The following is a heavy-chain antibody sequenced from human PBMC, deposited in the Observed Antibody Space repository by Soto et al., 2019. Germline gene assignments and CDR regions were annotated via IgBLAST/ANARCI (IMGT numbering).Heavy chain of an antibody. V-gene: IGHV4-4*02. J-gene: IGHJ5*02. CDR3: ARDRELELYNWFDP. D-gene: IGHD1-7*01. CDR2: IYHSGST. CDR1: GGSISRSDW. Sequence: LRETLSLTCAVSGGSISRSDWWSWVRQPPGKGLEWIGEIYHSGSTNYNPSLKSRVTISVDKSKNQFSLKLSSVTAADTAVYYCARDRELELYNWFDPWGQGTMVTSPQ.